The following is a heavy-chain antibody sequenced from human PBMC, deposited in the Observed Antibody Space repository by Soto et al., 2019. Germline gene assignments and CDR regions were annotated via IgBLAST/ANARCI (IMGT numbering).Heavy chain of an antibody. CDR1: GFTFSSYA. CDR3: AKDSAAVGKYNWFDP. Sequence: PGGSLRLSCAASGFTFSSYAMSWVRQAPGKGLEWVSAISGSGGSTYYADSVKGRFTISRDNSKNTLYLQMNSLRAEDTAVYYCAKDSAAVGKYNWFDPWGQGTLVTVSS. V-gene: IGHV3-23*01. D-gene: IGHD6-13*01. CDR2: ISGSGGST. J-gene: IGHJ5*02.